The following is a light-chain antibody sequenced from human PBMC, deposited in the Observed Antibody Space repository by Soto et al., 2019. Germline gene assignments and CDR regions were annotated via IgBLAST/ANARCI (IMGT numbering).Light chain of an antibody. CDR3: YSYTSSSTYV. V-gene: IGLV2-14*01. Sequence: QSALTQPASVSGSPGQSVTISCTGTSSDVGAYKYVSWYQQHPAKVPKLMIYDVSNRPSGVSDRFSGSKSGNTASLTISGLQAEDEADYYCYSYTSSSTYVFGTGTKVTVL. CDR2: DVS. CDR1: SSDVGAYKY. J-gene: IGLJ1*01.